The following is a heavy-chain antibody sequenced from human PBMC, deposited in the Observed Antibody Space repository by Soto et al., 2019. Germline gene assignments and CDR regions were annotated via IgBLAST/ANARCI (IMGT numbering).Heavy chain of an antibody. CDR1: GGSISSSSYY. Sequence: SETLSLTCTVSGGSISSSSYYWGWIRQPPGKGLEWIGSIYYSGSTYHNPSLKSRVTISVDTSKNQFSLKLSSVTAADTAVYYCARHPNCGDPYNYYYGMDVWGQGTTVTVSS. V-gene: IGHV4-39*01. D-gene: IGHD4-17*01. CDR3: ARHPNCGDPYNYYYGMDV. CDR2: IYYSGST. J-gene: IGHJ6*02.